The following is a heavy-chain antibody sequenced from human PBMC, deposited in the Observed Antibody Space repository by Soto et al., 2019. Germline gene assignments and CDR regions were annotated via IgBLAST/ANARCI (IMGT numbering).Heavy chain of an antibody. V-gene: IGHV3-23*01. J-gene: IGHJ4*02. CDR1: GFTFSSYA. Sequence: PGGSLRLSYAASGFTFSSYAMSWVRQAPGKGLEWVSAISGSGGSTYYADSVKGRFTISRDNSKNTLYLQMNSLRAEDTAVYYCAKMDDSSGYYPGRPDYWGQGTLVTVSS. CDR2: ISGSGGST. D-gene: IGHD3-22*01. CDR3: AKMDDSSGYYPGRPDY.